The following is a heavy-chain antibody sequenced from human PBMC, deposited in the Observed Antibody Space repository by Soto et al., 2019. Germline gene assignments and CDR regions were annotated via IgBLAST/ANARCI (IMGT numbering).Heavy chain of an antibody. J-gene: IGHJ5*02. CDR3: ARGAGAAAGTRWFDP. CDR2: INHSGST. CDR1: GGSFSGYY. D-gene: IGHD6-13*01. V-gene: IGHV4-34*01. Sequence: TSETLSLTCAVYGGSFSGYYWSWIRQPPGKGLEWIGEINHSGSTNYNPSLKSRVTISVDTSKNQFSLKLSSVTAADTAVYYCARGAGAAAGTRWFDPWGQGTLVTVSS.